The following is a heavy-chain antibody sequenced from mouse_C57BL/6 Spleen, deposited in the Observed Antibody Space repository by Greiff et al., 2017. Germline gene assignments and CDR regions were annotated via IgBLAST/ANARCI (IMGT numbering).Heavy chain of an antibody. V-gene: IGHV5-16*01. D-gene: IGHD4-1*01. CDR1: GFTFSDYY. J-gene: IGHJ2*01. CDR3: AREGLTGDFDY. CDR2: INYDGSST. Sequence: EVHLVESEGGLVQPGSSMKLSCTASGFTFSDYYMAWVRQVPEKGLEWVANINYDGSSTYYLDSLKSRFIISRDNAKNILYLQMSSLKSEDTATYYCAREGLTGDFDYWGQGTTLTVSS.